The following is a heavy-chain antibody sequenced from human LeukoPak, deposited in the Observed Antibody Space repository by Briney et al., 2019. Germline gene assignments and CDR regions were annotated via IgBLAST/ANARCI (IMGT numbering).Heavy chain of an antibody. CDR3: ATLTERENYHYTANL. CDR2: INRVGSST. D-gene: IGHD3-16*02. J-gene: IGHJ4*02. CDR1: GFTLRSFA. Sequence: GGSLRLSRAASGFTLRSFAMSWVRQAPGKGVVWVSRINRVGSSTNYADSVKGRFTISRDNAKNTLYLQMNSLRAEDTAVYYCATLTERENYHYTANLWGQGTLVIVS. V-gene: IGHV3-74*01.